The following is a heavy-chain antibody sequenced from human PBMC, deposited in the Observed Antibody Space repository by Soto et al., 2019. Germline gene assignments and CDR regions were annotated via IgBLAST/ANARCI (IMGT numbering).Heavy chain of an antibody. D-gene: IGHD5-12*01. CDR1: GYTLAGYY. J-gene: IGHJ3*02. CDR3: ARAIEWDPLPARPPTEEPYAFDI. V-gene: IGHV1-2*04. Sequence: ASVKVSCKASGYTLAGYYRHWVRQAPGQGLEWMGWINPNSGGTNYAQKFQGWVTMTRDTSISTAYMELSRLRSDDTAVYYCARAIEWDPLPARPPTEEPYAFDIWGQGTMVTVSS. CDR2: INPNSGGT.